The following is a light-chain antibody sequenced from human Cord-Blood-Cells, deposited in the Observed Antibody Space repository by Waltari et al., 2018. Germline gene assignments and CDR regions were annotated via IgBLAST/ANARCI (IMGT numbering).Light chain of an antibody. CDR2: SNN. V-gene: IGLV1-44*01. CDR1: SSNTGSNT. J-gene: IGLJ2*01. CDR3: AAWDDSLNGVV. Sequence: QSVLTQPPSASGTPGQRVTISCSGSSSNTGSNTVNWYQQLPGTATKLLIYSNNQRPSGVPDRFSGSKSGTSASLAISGLQSEDEADYYCAAWDDSLNGVVFGGGTKLTVL.